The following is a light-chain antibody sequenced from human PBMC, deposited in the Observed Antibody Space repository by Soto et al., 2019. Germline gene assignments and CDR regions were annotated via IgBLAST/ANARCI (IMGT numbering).Light chain of an antibody. V-gene: IGKV1-5*03. CDR3: QHFKTSVWT. Sequence: DIPMTQSPSTLSASVGDRVTITCRASQSISSMLAWYQQKPGKAPKLLIYKASSLESGVPSRFSGSGSGTEFTLTISSLQPDDFATYYCQHFKTSVWTFGQGTKVEIK. J-gene: IGKJ1*01. CDR1: QSISSM. CDR2: KAS.